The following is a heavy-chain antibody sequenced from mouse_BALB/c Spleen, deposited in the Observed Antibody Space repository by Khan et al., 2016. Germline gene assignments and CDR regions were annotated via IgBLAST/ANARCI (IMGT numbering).Heavy chain of an antibody. J-gene: IGHJ1*01. Sequence: VQLKESGPGLVKPSQSLSLTCTVTGYSITSDYAWNWIRQFPGNKLEWMGYIRYSGSTTYNPSLKSRISITRDTSKNQFFLQLCTVTTEDTATSYCTTSPTATRYFDVWGAGTTFTVSS. CDR1: GYSITSDYA. CDR2: IRYSGST. V-gene: IGHV3-2*02. D-gene: IGHD1-2*01. CDR3: TTSPTATRYFDV.